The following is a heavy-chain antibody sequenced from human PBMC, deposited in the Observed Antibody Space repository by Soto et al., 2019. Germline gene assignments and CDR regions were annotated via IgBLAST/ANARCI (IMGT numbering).Heavy chain of an antibody. V-gene: IGHV4-59*08. CDR1: GGSISSYY. D-gene: IGHD3-22*01. CDR2: IYYSGST. J-gene: IGHJ4*02. CDR3: ARWSYDSSGYYFDY. Sequence: SETLSLTCTVSGGSISSYYWSWIRQPPGKGLEWIGYIYYSGSTNYNPSLKSRVTISVDTSKNQFSLKLSSVTAADTAVYYCARWSYDSSGYYFDYWGQGTLVTVSS.